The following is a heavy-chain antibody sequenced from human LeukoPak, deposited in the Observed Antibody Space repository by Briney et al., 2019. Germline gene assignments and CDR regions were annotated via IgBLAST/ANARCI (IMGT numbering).Heavy chain of an antibody. D-gene: IGHD2-2*01. CDR2: IYSGGST. V-gene: IGHV3-53*01. CDR3: ASGVVVPAAPNPSGNAEYFQH. CDR1: GFTVSSNY. Sequence: PGGSLRLSCAASGFTVSSNYMSWDRQAPGKGLEWVSVIYSGGSTYYADSVKGRFTISRDNSKNTLYLQMNSLRAEDTAVYYCASGVVVPAAPNPSGNAEYFQHWGQGTLVTVSS. J-gene: IGHJ1*01.